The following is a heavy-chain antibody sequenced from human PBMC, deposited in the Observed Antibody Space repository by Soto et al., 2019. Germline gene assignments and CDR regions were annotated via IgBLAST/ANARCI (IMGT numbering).Heavy chain of an antibody. V-gene: IGHV5-10-1*01. CDR1: GYSFAGYW. D-gene: IGHD3-22*01. Sequence: PVESLNIYCKGSGYSFAGYWIIWVLQQPGKGLEWMGRIDPSDSQTYYSPSFRGHVTISATKSITTVFLQWSSLRASDTAMYYCARQIYDSDTGPNFQYYFDSWGQGTPVTVSS. J-gene: IGHJ4*02. CDR3: ARQIYDSDTGPNFQYYFDS. CDR2: IDPSDSQT.